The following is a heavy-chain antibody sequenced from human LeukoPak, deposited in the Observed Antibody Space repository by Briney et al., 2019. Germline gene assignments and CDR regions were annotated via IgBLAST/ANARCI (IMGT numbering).Heavy chain of an antibody. J-gene: IGHJ4*02. CDR2: ISSSSSYI. CDR3: ARVGPQQLLGFLGY. CDR1: GFTFISYS. D-gene: IGHD6-13*01. Sequence: GGSLRLSCAASGFTFISYSMNWVRQAPGKGLEWVSSISSSSSYIYYADSVKGRFTISRDNAKNSLYLQMNSLRAEDTAVYYCARVGPQQLLGFLGYWGQGTLVTVSS. V-gene: IGHV3-21*01.